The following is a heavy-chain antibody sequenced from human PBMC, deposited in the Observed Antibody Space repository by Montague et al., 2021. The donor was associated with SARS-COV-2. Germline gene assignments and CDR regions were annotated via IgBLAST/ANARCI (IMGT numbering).Heavy chain of an antibody. CDR1: GASISSSSYS. CDR3: ARQGNSGNLIDY. D-gene: IGHD3-10*01. J-gene: IGHJ4*02. V-gene: IGHV4-39*01. CDR2: IYYSGNT. Sequence: SETLSLTCTVSGASISSSSYSWGWIRQPPGKGLVWIGNIYYSGNTHYNPSLKSRVTISVDTSKNQFSLTLSSVTAADTAIYYCARQGNSGNLIDYWGQGTLVTVSS.